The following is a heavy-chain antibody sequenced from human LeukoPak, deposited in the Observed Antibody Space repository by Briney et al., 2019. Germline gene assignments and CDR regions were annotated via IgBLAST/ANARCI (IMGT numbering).Heavy chain of an antibody. CDR1: GFTFSRYW. Sequence: GSLRLSCAASGFTFSRYWMTWVRQAPGKGLEWVANIKEDGSENSYVESVKGRFTISRNNAKNSLYLQLNSLRAEDTAVYFCARQRYSDYWGQGTLVTVSS. J-gene: IGHJ4*02. CDR3: ARQRYSDY. V-gene: IGHV3-7*01. CDR2: IKEDGSEN. D-gene: IGHD1-1*01.